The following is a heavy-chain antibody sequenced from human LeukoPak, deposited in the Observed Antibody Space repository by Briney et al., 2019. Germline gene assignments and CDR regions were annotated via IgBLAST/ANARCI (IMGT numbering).Heavy chain of an antibody. D-gene: IGHD6-13*01. J-gene: IGHJ4*02. V-gene: IGHV4-59*01. Sequence: PSETLSLTCTVSGGSISSYYWSWIRQPPGKGLEWIGYIYYSGSTNYNPSLKSRVTISVDTSKNQFSLKLSSVTAADTAVYYCARTLYSSSWYWYFDYWGQGTLVTVSS. CDR2: IYYSGST. CDR1: GGSISSYY. CDR3: ARTLYSSSWYWYFDY.